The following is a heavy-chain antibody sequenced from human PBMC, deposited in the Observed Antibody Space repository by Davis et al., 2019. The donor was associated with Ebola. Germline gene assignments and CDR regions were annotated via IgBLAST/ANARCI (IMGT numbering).Heavy chain of an antibody. J-gene: IGHJ3*02. CDR2: INANTGGT. V-gene: IGHV1-2*06. CDR1: GFTLSAYY. CDR3: ARVSGPATIFPVGDALDT. Sequence: ASVKVSCKASGFTLSAYYIHWVRQAPGQGLEWMGRINANTGGTNYAQNFQGRVTMTRDTSITTAYMELTRLTSDDTAVYYCARVSGPATIFPVGDALDTWGQGTMVTVSS. D-gene: IGHD3-10*02.